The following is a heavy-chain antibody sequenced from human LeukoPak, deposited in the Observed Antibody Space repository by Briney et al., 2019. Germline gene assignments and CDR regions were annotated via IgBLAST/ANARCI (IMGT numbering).Heavy chain of an antibody. CDR2: MYTSGST. CDR1: GGSISSGSYY. CDR3: ARVSSSWYQDWYFDL. J-gene: IGHJ2*01. Sequence: PSETLSLTCTVSGGSISSGSYYWSWIRQPAGKGLEWIGRMYTSGSTNYNPSLKSRVTISVDTSKNQFSLKLSSVTAADTAVYYCARVSSSWYQDWYFDLWGRGTLVTVSS. V-gene: IGHV4-61*02. D-gene: IGHD6-13*01.